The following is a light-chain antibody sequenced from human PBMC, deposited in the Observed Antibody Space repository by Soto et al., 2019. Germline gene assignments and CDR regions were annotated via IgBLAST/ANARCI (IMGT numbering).Light chain of an antibody. CDR3: QQYNSWPLT. Sequence: ETVITQSPATLSVSPGERATLSCRASQSVSSNLAWYQQKPGPPPRLLIYDISTRATGIPTRFSGSGSGTEFTLTISSLQYEDFAVYYCQQYNSWPLTFGGGTNVDIK. J-gene: IGKJ4*01. V-gene: IGKV3D-15*01. CDR1: QSVSSN. CDR2: DIS.